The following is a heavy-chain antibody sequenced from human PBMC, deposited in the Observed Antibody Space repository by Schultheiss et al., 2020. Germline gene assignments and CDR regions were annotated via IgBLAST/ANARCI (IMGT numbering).Heavy chain of an antibody. CDR2: ISYDGSNK. D-gene: IGHD5-18*01. Sequence: GGSLRLSCTASGFTFGDYAMSWVRQAPGKGLEWVAVISYDGSNKYYADSVKGRFTISRDNSKNTLYLQMNSLRAEDTAVYYCANGRYGYSYGRYYYYYGMDVWGQGSTVTVSS. CDR1: GFTFGDYA. CDR3: ANGRYGYSYGRYYYYYGMDV. J-gene: IGHJ6*02. V-gene: IGHV3-30-3*02.